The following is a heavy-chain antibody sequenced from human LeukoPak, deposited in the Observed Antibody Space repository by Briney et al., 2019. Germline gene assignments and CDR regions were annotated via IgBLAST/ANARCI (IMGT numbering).Heavy chain of an antibody. D-gene: IGHD1-26*01. CDR1: GYTFTRYG. Sequence: GASVTVSFKAFGYTFTRYGVSWVRQAPGQGLEWIGWISGSNGNTNYTQNFQGRVTITTDSSTSTAYMELRSLRSDDTAVYYRVRSGRGTYYYFDYWGQGTLVTVSS. CDR3: VRSGRGTYYYFDY. J-gene: IGHJ4*02. CDR2: ISGSNGNT. V-gene: IGHV1-18*01.